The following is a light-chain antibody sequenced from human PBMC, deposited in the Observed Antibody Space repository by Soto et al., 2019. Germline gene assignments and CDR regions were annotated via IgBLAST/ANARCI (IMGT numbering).Light chain of an antibody. CDR2: LEASGTY. CDR3: ETWDSNTYVE. V-gene: IGLV4-60*02. J-gene: IGLJ2*01. Sequence: QPVLTQSSSASASLGSSVKLTCTLSSGHSSYIIAWHQQQPGKAPRHLMKLEASGTYNKGSGVPDRFSGSSSGADRYLTISNLQFEDEADYYCETWDSNTYVEFGGGTKVTVL. CDR1: SGHSSYI.